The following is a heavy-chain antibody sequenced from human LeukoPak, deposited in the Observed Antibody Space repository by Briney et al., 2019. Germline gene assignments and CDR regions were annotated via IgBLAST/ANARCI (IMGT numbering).Heavy chain of an antibody. V-gene: IGHV1-69*13. D-gene: IGHD3-9*01. CDR2: IIPIFGTA. CDR1: VSTFSSYA. Sequence: SVKVSCKASVSTFSSYAISWVRQAPGQGLEWMGGIIPIFGTANYAQKFQGRVTITADESTSTAYMELSSLRSEDTAVYYCARGSYDILTGNRPYGMDVWGQGTTVTVSS. J-gene: IGHJ6*02. CDR3: ARGSYDILTGNRPYGMDV.